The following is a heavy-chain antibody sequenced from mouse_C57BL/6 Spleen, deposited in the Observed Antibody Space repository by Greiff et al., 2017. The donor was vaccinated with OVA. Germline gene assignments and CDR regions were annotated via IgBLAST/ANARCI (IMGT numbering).Heavy chain of an antibody. J-gene: IGHJ1*03. V-gene: IGHV3-6*01. CDR2: ISYDGSN. CDR3: ARDDYGSRWYFDV. D-gene: IGHD1-1*01. Sequence: DVHLVESGPGLVKPSQSLSLTCSVTGYSITSGYYWNWIRQFPGNKLEWMGYISYDGSNNYNPSLKNRISITRDTSKNQFFLKLNSVTTEDTATYYCARDDYGSRWYFDVWGTGTTVTVSS. CDR1: GYSITSGYY.